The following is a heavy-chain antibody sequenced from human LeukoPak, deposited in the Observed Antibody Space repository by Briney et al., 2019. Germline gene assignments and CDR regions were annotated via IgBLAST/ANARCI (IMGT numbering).Heavy chain of an antibody. CDR2: ISYDGSNK. Sequence: PGRSLRLSCAASGFTFSSYAMHWVRQAPGKGLEGVAVISYDGSNKYYADSVKGRFTISRDNSKNTLYLQMNSLRAEDTAVYYCARGSGYASSWGFDYWGLGTLVTVSS. V-gene: IGHV3-30-3*01. CDR1: GFTFSSYA. J-gene: IGHJ4*02. D-gene: IGHD6-6*01. CDR3: ARGSGYASSWGFDY.